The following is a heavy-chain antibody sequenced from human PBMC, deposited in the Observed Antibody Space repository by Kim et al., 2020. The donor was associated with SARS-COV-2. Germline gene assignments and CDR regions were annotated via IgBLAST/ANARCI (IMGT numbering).Heavy chain of an antibody. CDR2: ISAYNGNT. Sequence: ASVKVSCKASGYTFTSYGISWVRQAPGQGLEWMGWISAYNGNTNYAQKLQGRVTMTTDTSTSTAYMELRSLRSDDTAVYYCARVYTVRWFGELSHWYFDLWGRGTLVTVSS. V-gene: IGHV1-18*01. CDR1: GYTFTSYG. CDR3: ARVYTVRWFGELSHWYFDL. J-gene: IGHJ2*01. D-gene: IGHD3-10*01.